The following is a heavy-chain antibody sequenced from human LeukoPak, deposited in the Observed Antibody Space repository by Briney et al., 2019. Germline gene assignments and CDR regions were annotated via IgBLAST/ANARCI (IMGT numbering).Heavy chain of an antibody. CDR3: ARAGYCSSTSCYTGNYYYYMDV. CDR2: IYYSGST. D-gene: IGHD2-2*02. V-gene: IGHV4-30-4*08. J-gene: IGHJ6*03. CDR1: GGSISSGDYY. Sequence: SETLSLTXTVSGGSISSGDYYWSWIRQPPGTGLEWIGYIYYSGSTYYHPSLKSRVTISVDTSKNQFSLKLSSVTAADTAVYYCARAGYCSSTSCYTGNYYYYMDVWGKGTTVTVSS.